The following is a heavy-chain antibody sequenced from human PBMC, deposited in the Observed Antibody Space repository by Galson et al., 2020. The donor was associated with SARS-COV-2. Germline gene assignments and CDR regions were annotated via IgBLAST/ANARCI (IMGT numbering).Heavy chain of an antibody. CDR3: ARDYCSSTSCYERNYYYYYGMDV. Sequence: ASVKVSCKASGYTFTGYYMHWVRQAPGQGLEWMGWINPNSGGTNYAQKFQGRVTMTRDTSISTAYMELSRLRSDDTAVYYCARDYCSSTSCYERNYYYYYGMDVWGQGTTVTVSS. CDR1: GYTFTGYY. V-gene: IGHV1-2*02. J-gene: IGHJ6*02. CDR2: INPNSGGT. D-gene: IGHD2-2*01.